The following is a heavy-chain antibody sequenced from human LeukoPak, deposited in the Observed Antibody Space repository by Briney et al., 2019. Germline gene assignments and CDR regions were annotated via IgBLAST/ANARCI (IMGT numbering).Heavy chain of an antibody. D-gene: IGHD6-13*01. Sequence: PSETLSLTCTVSGGSISSYYWSWIRQPPGKGLEWIGYIYYSGSTNYNPSLKSRVTISVDTSKNQFSLKLSSVTAADTAVYYCARDQIAAAGHMGGGYYYYYMDVWGKGTTVTVSS. CDR3: ARDQIAAAGHMGGGYYYYYMDV. CDR1: GGSISSYY. J-gene: IGHJ6*03. CDR2: IYYSGST. V-gene: IGHV4-59*01.